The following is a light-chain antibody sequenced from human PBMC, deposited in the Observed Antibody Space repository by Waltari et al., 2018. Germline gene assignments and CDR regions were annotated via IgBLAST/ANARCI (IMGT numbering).Light chain of an antibody. J-gene: IGLJ2*01. CDR2: GND. CDR3: AAWDDSLGVWI. CDR1: SSNIEKNY. Sequence: QSVLTQPPSASGTPGQRVTISCSGSSSNIEKNYVYWHQQLPGTAPKLLISGNDQRPSGVPDRFSGSKSGTSASLAISGLRSEDEADYYCAAWDDSLGVWIFGGGTKLTVL. V-gene: IGLV1-47*01.